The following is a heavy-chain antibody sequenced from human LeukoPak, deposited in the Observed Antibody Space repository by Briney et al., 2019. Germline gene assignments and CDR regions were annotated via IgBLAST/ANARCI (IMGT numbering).Heavy chain of an antibody. Sequence: PSETLSLTCAVYGGSFSGYYWSWIRQPPGKRLEWIGEINHSGSTNYNPSLKSRVTISVDTSKNQFSLKLSSVTAADTAVYYCAVVPAATHYYYYGMDVWGQGTTVTVSS. V-gene: IGHV4-34*01. CDR2: INHSGST. J-gene: IGHJ6*02. CDR3: AVVPAATHYYYYGMDV. D-gene: IGHD2-2*01. CDR1: GGSFSGYY.